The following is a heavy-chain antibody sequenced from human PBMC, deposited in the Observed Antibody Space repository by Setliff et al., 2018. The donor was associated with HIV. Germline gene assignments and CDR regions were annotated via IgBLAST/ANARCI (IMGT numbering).Heavy chain of an antibody. CDR1: GFTFNIYS. J-gene: IGHJ4*02. V-gene: IGHV3-21*01. CDR3: AKGDSFVFSYVYPDY. CDR2: ISSSGKYI. D-gene: IGHD3-22*01. Sequence: PGGSLRLSCTASGFTFNIYSMNWVRQAPGKGLEWVSSISSSGKYIYYADSVKGRFTISRDNTKNSLYLQMNSLRAEDTAVYYCAKGDSFVFSYVYPDYWGPGTLVTVSS.